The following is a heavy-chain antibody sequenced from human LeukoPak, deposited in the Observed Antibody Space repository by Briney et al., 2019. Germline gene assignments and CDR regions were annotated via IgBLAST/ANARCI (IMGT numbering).Heavy chain of an antibody. V-gene: IGHV1-46*01. D-gene: IGHD3-22*01. Sequence: ASVKVSCKASGYTFSIYNMHWVRQAPGQGLEWMGIINPSGGTSYAQKLQGRITMTRDTSTSTLLMELSSLRSEDTAVYYCARGRLSYYDSSGDYYYYYGMDVWGQETTVTVSS. CDR2: INPSGGT. J-gene: IGHJ6*02. CDR3: ARGRLSYYDSSGDYYYYYGMDV. CDR1: GYTFSIYN.